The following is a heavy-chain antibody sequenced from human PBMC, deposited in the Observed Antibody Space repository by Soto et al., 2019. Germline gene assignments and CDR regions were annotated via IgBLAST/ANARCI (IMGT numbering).Heavy chain of an antibody. CDR1: GGPFSRYA. D-gene: IGHD6-25*01. J-gene: IGHJ6*02. CDR2: IIPIFGTA. Sequence: QVQLVQSGAEVKKPGSSVKVSCKASGGPFSRYAISWVRQAPGQGLEWMGGIIPIFGTANYAQKVQGRVTITADESTSTAYMELSSLRSEDTAVYYCARQGAALRDYYYGMDVWGQGTTVTVSS. CDR3: ARQGAALRDYYYGMDV. V-gene: IGHV1-69*12.